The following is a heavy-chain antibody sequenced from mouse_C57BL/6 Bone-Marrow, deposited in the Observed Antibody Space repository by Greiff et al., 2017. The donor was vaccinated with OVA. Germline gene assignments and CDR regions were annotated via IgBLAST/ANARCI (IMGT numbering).Heavy chain of an antibody. V-gene: IGHV5-9-1*02. D-gene: IGHD2-1*01. Sequence: DVQLVESGEGLVKPGGSLTLSCAASGFTFSSYAMSWVRQTPEKRLEWVAYISSGGDYIYYADTVKGRFTISRDNARNTLYLQMSSLKSEDTAMYYCTREKGGNYFYWYFDVWGTGTTVTVSS. CDR1: GFTFSSYA. CDR2: ISSGGDYI. CDR3: TREKGGNYFYWYFDV. J-gene: IGHJ1*03.